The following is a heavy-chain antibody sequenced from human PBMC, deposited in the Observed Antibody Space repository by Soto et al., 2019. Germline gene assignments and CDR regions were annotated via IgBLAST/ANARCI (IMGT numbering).Heavy chain of an antibody. D-gene: IGHD3-22*01. V-gene: IGHV3-23*01. CDR1: GFTFSTYP. CDR3: AKDPYYYDTSEMDV. Sequence: GGSLRLSCAASGFTFSTYPMSWVRQAPGKGLEWVSGISGSGISTYYTDSVKGRFTISRDNSKNTVFLQMNSLRAEDTAVYYRAKDPYYYDTSEMDVWGQGTTVTVSS. J-gene: IGHJ6*02. CDR2: ISGSGIST.